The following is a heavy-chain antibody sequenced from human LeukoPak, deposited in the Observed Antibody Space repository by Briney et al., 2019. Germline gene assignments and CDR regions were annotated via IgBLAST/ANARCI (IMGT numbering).Heavy chain of an antibody. V-gene: IGHV4-4*02. D-gene: IGHD5-18*01. CDR2: IYHSGST. J-gene: IGHJ6*03. Sequence: SETLSLTCAVSGGSISSSNWWSWVRQPPGKGLEWIGEIYHSGSTNYNPSLKSRVTISVDTSKNQFSLKLSSVTAADTAVYYCARVKVETAMVTKLYYYYYMDVWGKGTTVTISS. CDR3: ARVKVETAMVTKLYYYYYMDV. CDR1: GGSISSSNW.